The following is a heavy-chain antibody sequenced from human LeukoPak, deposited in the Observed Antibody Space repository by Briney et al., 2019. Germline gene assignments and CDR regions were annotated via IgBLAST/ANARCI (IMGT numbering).Heavy chain of an antibody. J-gene: IGHJ4*02. CDR1: GGXISNYY. V-gene: IGHV4-4*07. CDR3: ARQGVATAIDY. Sequence: SETLSLTCTVSGGXISNYYCSWIRQPAGKGREWIGRISASGNTNYNPSLKSRVTMSVDTSMNLFALKLSSVTAADTAVYYCARQGVATAIDYWGQGTLVTVSS. CDR2: ISASGNT. D-gene: IGHD2-21*02.